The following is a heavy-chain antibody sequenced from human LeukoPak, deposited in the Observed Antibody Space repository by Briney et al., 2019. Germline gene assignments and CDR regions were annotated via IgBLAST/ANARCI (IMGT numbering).Heavy chain of an antibody. V-gene: IGHV1-46*01. CDR2: INPSGGST. Sequence: GASVKVSCKASGYTFTSYYMHWVRQAPGQGLEWMGIINPSGGSTSYAQKFQGRVTMTRDTSTSTAYMELRSLRYDDTAMYYCARVEVVTYSYESSGYPEYFQHWGQGTLVTVSS. CDR3: ARVEVVTYSYESSGYPEYFQH. J-gene: IGHJ1*01. CDR1: GYTFTSYY. D-gene: IGHD3-22*01.